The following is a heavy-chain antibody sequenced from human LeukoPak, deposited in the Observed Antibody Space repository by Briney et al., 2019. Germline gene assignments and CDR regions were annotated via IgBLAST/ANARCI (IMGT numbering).Heavy chain of an antibody. D-gene: IGHD5-24*01. CDR3: ARDGYKTDAFDI. J-gene: IGHJ3*02. CDR2: IYYSGST. CDR1: GGSISSYY. V-gene: IGHV4-59*01. Sequence: SETLSLTCTVSGGSISSYYWSWIRQPPGKGLEWIGYIYYSGSTNYNPSLKSRVTIPVDTSKNQFSLKLSSATAADTAVYYCARDGYKTDAFDIWGQGTMVTVSS.